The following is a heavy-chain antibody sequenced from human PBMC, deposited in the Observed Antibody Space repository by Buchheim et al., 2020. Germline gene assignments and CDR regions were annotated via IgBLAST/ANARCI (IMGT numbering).Heavy chain of an antibody. CDR1: GFTFSIYW. J-gene: IGHJ4*02. D-gene: IGHD6-13*01. CDR3: TNLAEQPGRNY. CDR2: IHSDRSSP. V-gene: IGHV3-74*01. Sequence: EVQLVESGGDLVQPGGSLRLSCAASGFTFSIYWMHWVRQAPGKGLVWFSRIHSDRSSPDYADSVKGRFTISRDNAKNTLYLQMNSLRAEDKAVYYCTNLAEQPGRNYWGQGTL.